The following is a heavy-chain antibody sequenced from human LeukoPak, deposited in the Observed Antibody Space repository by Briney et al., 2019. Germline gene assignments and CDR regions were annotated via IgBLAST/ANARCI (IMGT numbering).Heavy chain of an antibody. J-gene: IGHJ4*02. CDR3: ARRRSGSRLYYFDY. Sequence: GQSLQISCKGSGYSFTSYWIGWVRQMPGKGLEWMGIIYPGDSDTRYSPSFQGQVTISADKYISTAYLQWSSLKASDTAMYYCARRRSGSRLYYFDYWGQGTLVTVSS. CDR1: GYSFTSYW. V-gene: IGHV5-51*01. D-gene: IGHD3-3*01. CDR2: IYPGDSDT.